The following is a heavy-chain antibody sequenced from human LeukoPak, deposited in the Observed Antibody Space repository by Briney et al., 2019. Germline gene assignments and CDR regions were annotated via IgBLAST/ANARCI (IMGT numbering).Heavy chain of an antibody. J-gene: IGHJ4*02. CDR2: INPTGGST. D-gene: IGHD1-26*01. Sequence: GASVKVSCKASGYTFTSYYMHWMRQAPGQGLEWMGIINPTGGSTSKAQKVQGRVTMTRYMSTSTVYMELHSLSSEDKAADYCAREPSWSYYEYFDYWGQGTLVTVSS. CDR1: GYTFTSYY. V-gene: IGHV1-46*01. CDR3: AREPSWSYYEYFDY.